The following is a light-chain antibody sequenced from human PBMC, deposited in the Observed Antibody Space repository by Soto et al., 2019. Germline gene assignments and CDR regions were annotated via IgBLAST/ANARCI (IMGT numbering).Light chain of an antibody. J-gene: IGLJ1*01. CDR1: SSNIGSNY. Sequence: QSVLTQPPSVSAAPGQTVTISCSGSSSNIGSNYVSWYQQLPGAAPKLLIYDSNKRPSGIPARFSASKSGTSATLGITGLQTGDEADYYCGAWDGSLRLYVFGTGTKVTVL. CDR2: DSN. CDR3: GAWDGSLRLYV. V-gene: IGLV1-51*01.